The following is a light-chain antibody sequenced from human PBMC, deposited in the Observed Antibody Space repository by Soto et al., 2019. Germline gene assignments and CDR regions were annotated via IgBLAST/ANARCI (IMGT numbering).Light chain of an antibody. CDR1: QTISSW. CDR3: QHYNSYSEA. Sequence: DIQLTQSPFTLSGSVGERVTLTCRARQTISSWLAWYQQKPGKAPKLLIYKASTLKSGVPSRFSGSGSGTEFTLTISSLQPDDFATYYSQHYNSYSEAFGQGTKVDIK. J-gene: IGKJ1*01. V-gene: IGKV1-5*03. CDR2: KAS.